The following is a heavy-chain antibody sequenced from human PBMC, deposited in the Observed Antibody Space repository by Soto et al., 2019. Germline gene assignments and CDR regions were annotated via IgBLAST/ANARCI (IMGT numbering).Heavy chain of an antibody. CDR1: GFTFSSYW. V-gene: IGHV3-7*01. CDR3: ARDFVEACSSTSCTQVPGNYYYYYMDV. D-gene: IGHD2-2*01. Sequence: GGSLRLSCAASGFTFSSYWMSWVRQAPGKGLEWVANIKQDGSEKYYVDSVKGRFTISRDNAKNSLYLQMNSLRAEDTAVYYCARDFVEACSSTSCTQVPGNYYYYYMDVWGKGTTVTVSS. J-gene: IGHJ6*03. CDR2: IKQDGSEK.